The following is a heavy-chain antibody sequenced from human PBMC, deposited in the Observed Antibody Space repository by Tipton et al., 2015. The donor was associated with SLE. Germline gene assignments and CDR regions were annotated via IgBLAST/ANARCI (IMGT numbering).Heavy chain of an antibody. V-gene: IGHV5-51*01. CDR3: ARHYNLGGNGRHAFDI. CDR2: IYPGDSDT. D-gene: IGHD4-23*01. J-gene: IGHJ3*02. CDR1: GHTFSSYW. Sequence: VQLVQSGVEVKKPGESLKISCQGSGHTFSSYWIAWVRQMPGKGLEWMGIIYPGDSDTRYSPSFQGQVTISADKSISSAYLHWSSLKASDTAMYYCARHYNLGGNGRHAFDIWGQGTLVTVSS.